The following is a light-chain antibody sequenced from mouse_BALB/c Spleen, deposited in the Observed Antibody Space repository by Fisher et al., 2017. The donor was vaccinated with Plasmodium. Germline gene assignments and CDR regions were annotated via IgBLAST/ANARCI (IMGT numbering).Light chain of an antibody. CDR1: QSLVHSNGNTY. CDR3: SQSTHLPLT. Sequence: DIVLTQTTLSLPVSLGDQASISCRSSQSLVHSNGNTYLHWYLQKPGQSPKLLIYKVSTRFSGVPDRFSGSGSGTYFTLKISRVEAEDLGVYFCSQSTHLPLTFGAGTKLELK. CDR2: KVS. V-gene: IGKV1-110*01. J-gene: IGKJ5*01.